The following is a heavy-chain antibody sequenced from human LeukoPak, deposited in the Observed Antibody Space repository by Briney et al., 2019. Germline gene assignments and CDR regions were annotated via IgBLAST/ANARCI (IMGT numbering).Heavy chain of an antibody. CDR3: VRETSPKVGPTI. D-gene: IGHD5-24*01. J-gene: IGHJ4*02. CDR2: IYNSGNT. V-gene: IGHV4-39*07. CDR1: GGSISSSSYY. Sequence: SETLSLTCTVSGGSISSSSYYWGWIRQPPGKGLEWIGSIYNSGNTNSNPSLKSRVTISLDTSKNQFSLKLNSVTSADTAVYYCVRETSPKVGPTIWGQGTLVTVSS.